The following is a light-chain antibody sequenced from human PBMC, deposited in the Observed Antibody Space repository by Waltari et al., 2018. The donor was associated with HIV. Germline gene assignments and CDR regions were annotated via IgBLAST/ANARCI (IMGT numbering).Light chain of an antibody. V-gene: IGLV1-44*01. Sequence: QSVLTQPPSASGTPGQRVTISCSGSNSNIGSNTVKWYQQLPGSAPKVLMYSNEHRPSGVPDRFSGSKSGTSASLAISGVQSGDEADYYCASWDDSLNAYVFGTGTKVTVL. CDR3: ASWDDSLNAYV. J-gene: IGLJ1*01. CDR2: SNE. CDR1: NSNIGSNT.